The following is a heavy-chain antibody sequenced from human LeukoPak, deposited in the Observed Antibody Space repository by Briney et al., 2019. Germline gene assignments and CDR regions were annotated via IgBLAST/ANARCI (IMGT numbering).Heavy chain of an antibody. CDR1: GLTFSRDW. CDR3: AGGNYRYLNY. Sequence: GGSRRLSCEASGLTFSRDWMSWLRQAPGKGLEWVSAISGSGGSTYYADSVKGRFTISRDNAQNSLYLQMNSLRAEDTAVYYCAGGNYRYLNYWGQGTLVTVSS. J-gene: IGHJ4*02. CDR2: ISGSGGST. V-gene: IGHV3-23*01. D-gene: IGHD3-16*02.